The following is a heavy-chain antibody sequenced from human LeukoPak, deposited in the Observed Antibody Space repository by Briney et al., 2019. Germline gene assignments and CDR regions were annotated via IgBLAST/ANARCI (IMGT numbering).Heavy chain of an antibody. CDR2: ISGSGGST. J-gene: IGHJ4*02. CDR1: GGTFSSYA. D-gene: IGHD6-19*01. V-gene: IGHV3-23*01. Sequence: SCKASGGTFSSYAMSWVRQAPGKGLEWVSAISGSGGSTYYADSVKGRFTISRDNSKNTLYLQMNSLRAEDTAVYYCAKETGYSSGWYLDYWGQGTLVTVSS. CDR3: AKETGYSSGWYLDY.